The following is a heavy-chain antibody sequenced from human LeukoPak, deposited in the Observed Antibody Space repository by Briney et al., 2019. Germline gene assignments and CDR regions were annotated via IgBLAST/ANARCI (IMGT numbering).Heavy chain of an antibody. Sequence: SETLSLTCTVSGYSISSGYYWGWIRQPPGKGLEWIGNIYHSGSTYYNPSLKSRVTISVDTSKNLFSLKLSSVTAADTAVYYCAADSGYDYYFDYWGQGTLVTVSS. CDR2: IYHSGST. V-gene: IGHV4-38-2*02. D-gene: IGHD5-12*01. J-gene: IGHJ4*02. CDR1: GYSISSGYY. CDR3: AADSGYDYYFDY.